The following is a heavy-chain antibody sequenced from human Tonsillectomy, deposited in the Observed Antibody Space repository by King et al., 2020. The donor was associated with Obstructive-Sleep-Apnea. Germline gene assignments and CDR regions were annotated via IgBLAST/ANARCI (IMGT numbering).Heavy chain of an antibody. CDR3: ARDMSAYDSTSPAY. CDR2: ISPNSGAT. CDR1: GYTFTGYY. D-gene: IGHD3-10*01. J-gene: IGHJ4*02. Sequence: QLVQSGAEVKKPGASVKVSCKASGYTFTGYYIHWVRQAPGQGLEWMGWISPNSGATKYAQKFQDRVTMTRDTSISTAYMDLSRLRSDDTAIYYCARDMSAYDSTSPAYWGQGTLVTVSS. V-gene: IGHV1-2*02.